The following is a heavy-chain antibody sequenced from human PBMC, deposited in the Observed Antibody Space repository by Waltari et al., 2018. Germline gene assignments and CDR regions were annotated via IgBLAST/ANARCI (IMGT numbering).Heavy chain of an antibody. V-gene: IGHV3-53*02. CDR1: GFTVSSNY. J-gene: IGHJ6*03. CDR2: IYSGGST. Sequence: EVQLVETGGGLIQPGGSLRLSCAASGFTVSSNYMSWVRQAPGKGLEWVSVIYSGGSTYSADSVKGRFTISRDNSKNTLYLQMNSLRAEDTAVYYCARVLGGWGYYYYYMDVWGKGTTVTVSS. CDR3: ARVLGGWGYYYYYMDV. D-gene: IGHD3-10*01.